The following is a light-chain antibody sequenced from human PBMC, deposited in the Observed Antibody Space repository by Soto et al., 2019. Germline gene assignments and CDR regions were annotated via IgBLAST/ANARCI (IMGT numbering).Light chain of an antibody. CDR3: QQYNTWPFT. Sequence: DIVLTHAPATLSVSPGESATLSCRASQSVNIDLVWYQQKPGQAPKVLMFSASARETGIPARFSGGGSETEFTLTISSLQPEDSAVYYCQQYNTWPFTFGPGTKVDIK. J-gene: IGKJ3*01. V-gene: IGKV3D-15*01. CDR1: QSVNID. CDR2: SAS.